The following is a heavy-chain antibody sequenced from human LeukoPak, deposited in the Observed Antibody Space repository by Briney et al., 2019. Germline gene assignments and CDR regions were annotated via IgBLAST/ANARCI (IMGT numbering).Heavy chain of an antibody. CDR2: IIPIFGTA. D-gene: IGHD2-15*01. CDR3: ALVVAATVDP. V-gene: IGHV1-69*05. J-gene: IGHJ5*02. CDR1: GGTFSSYA. Sequence: SVKVSCXASGGTFSSYAISWVRPARGQGLEWMGRIIPIFGTANYAQKFQGRVTITTDESTSTAYMELSSLRSEDTAVYYCALVVAATVDPWGQGTLVTVSS.